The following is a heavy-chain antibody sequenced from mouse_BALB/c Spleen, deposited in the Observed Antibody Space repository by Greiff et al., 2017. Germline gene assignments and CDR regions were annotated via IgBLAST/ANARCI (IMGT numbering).Heavy chain of an antibody. CDR2: IWAGGST. V-gene: IGHV2-9*02. CDR1: GFSLTSYG. CDR3: ARAYAMDY. J-gene: IGHJ4*01. Sequence: VKLMESGPGLVAPSQSLSITCTVSGFSLTSYGVHWVRQPPGKGLEWLGVIWAGGSTNYNSALMSRLSISKDNSKSQVFLKMNSLQTDDTAMYYCARAYAMDYWGQGTSVTVSS.